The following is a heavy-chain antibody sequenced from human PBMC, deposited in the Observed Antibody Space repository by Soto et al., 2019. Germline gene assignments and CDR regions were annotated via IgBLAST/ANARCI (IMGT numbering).Heavy chain of an antibody. CDR2: INAGNGNT. CDR1: GYTFTSYA. CDR3: ARSSGPDNWLDP. Sequence: QVQLVQSGAEEKKPGASVKVSCKASGYTFTSYAMHWVRQAPGQRLEWMGWINAGNGNTKYSQKFQGRVTITRDTSASTAYMELSSLRSEDTAVYYCARSSGPDNWLDPWGQGTLVTFSS. V-gene: IGHV1-3*05. D-gene: IGHD3-3*01. J-gene: IGHJ5*02.